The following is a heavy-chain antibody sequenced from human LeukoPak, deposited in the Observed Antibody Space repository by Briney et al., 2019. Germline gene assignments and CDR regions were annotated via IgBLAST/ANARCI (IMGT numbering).Heavy chain of an antibody. CDR3: ARGGDYYDSSGYYYSY. D-gene: IGHD3-22*01. CDR2: IYYSGST. Sequence: SETLSLTCTVSGGSISSYYWSWIRQHPGKGLEWIGYIYYSGSTYYNPSLKSRVTISVDTSKNQFSLKLSSVTAADTAVYYCARGGDYYDSSGYYYSYWGQGTLVTVSS. J-gene: IGHJ4*02. V-gene: IGHV4-59*06. CDR1: GGSISSYY.